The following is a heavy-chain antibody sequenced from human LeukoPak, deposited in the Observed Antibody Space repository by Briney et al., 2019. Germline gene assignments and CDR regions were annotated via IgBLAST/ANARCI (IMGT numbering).Heavy chain of an antibody. CDR1: GGSFSGYY. D-gene: IGHD4-17*01. Sequence: SETLSLTCAVYGGSFSGYYWSWIRQPPGKGLEWIGEINHSGSTNYNPSLKSRVTISVGTSKNQFSLKLSSVTAADTAVYCCARATVTTYRRRSKYYFDYWGQGTLVTVSS. CDR3: ARATVTTYRRRSKYYFDY. V-gene: IGHV4-34*01. CDR2: INHSGST. J-gene: IGHJ4*02.